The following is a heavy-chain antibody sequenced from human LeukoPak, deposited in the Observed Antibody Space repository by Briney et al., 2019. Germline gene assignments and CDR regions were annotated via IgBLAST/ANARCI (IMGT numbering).Heavy chain of an antibody. V-gene: IGHV3-7*01. D-gene: IGHD3-10*01. CDR3: ARTLGVRGVIGFFDY. Sequence: GGSLRLSCAASGFTFSSYWMSWVRQARGKGREWGANIKQDGSEKYYVDSVKGRFTSSRDNAKNSLYLQMNSLRAEDTAVYYCARTLGVRGVIGFFDYWGQGTLVTVSP. CDR2: IKQDGSEK. J-gene: IGHJ4*02. CDR1: GFTFSSYW.